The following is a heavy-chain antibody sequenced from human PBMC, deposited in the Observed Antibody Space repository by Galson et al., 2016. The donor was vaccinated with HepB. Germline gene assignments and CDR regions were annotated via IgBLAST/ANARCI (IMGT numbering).Heavy chain of an antibody. Sequence: SLRLSCAASGFTFSSYAMNWVRQAPGKGLEWVSVINAGGGFTYYADSVKGRFTISRDNSKNTLYLQMSSLRAEDTAVYYCAKSWCGDSGCHRFDSWGQGTLVTVSS. CDR2: INAGGGFT. V-gene: IGHV3-23*01. CDR1: GFTFSSYA. D-gene: IGHD6-19*01. J-gene: IGHJ4*02. CDR3: AKSWCGDSGCHRFDS.